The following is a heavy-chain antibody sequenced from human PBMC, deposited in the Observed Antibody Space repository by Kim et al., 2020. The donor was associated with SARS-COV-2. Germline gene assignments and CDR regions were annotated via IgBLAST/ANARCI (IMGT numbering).Heavy chain of an antibody. V-gene: IGHV4-59*09. CDR2: T. D-gene: IGHD1-20*01. Sequence: TRSHPSLRSRVTISVDTSTGQFSLKMNSVTAADTAVYYCARGVVTGTYDYWGQGTVVTVSS. J-gene: IGHJ4*02. CDR3: ARGVVTGTYDY.